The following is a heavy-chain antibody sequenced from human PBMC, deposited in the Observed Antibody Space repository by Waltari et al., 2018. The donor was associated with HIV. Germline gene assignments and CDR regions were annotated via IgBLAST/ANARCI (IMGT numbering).Heavy chain of an antibody. CDR1: GYTFTGYY. CDR3: ATLPTLIYSWNDV. D-gene: IGHD1-1*01. Sequence: QLQLVQSGTEVKQPGAPVKVSCKAPGYTFTGYYIYWVRRAPGQGLAWMGRINTKSVITDYAQKVQGSGTMTRDTSIITAYLKVSRLTSDDTAVYYCATLPTLIYSWNDVWGQGTLVIVSS. CDR2: INTKSVIT. V-gene: IGHV1-2*06. J-gene: IGHJ3*01.